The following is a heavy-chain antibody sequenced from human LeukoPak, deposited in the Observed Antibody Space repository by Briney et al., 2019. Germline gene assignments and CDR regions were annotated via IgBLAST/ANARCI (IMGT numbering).Heavy chain of an antibody. CDR1: GFTFSSYA. CDR2: ISGSGGST. CDR3: AKMNTAMVTGDYFDY. D-gene: IGHD5-18*01. Sequence: GGSLRLSCAASGFTFSSYAMSWVRQAPGKGLEWVSAISGSGGSTYYADSVKGRFTISRDNSKNTLYLQVNSLRAEDTAVYYCAKMNTAMVTGDYFDYWGQGTLVTVSS. V-gene: IGHV3-23*01. J-gene: IGHJ4*02.